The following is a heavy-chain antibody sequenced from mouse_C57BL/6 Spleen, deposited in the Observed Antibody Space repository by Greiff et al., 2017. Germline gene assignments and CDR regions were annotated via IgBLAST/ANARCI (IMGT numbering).Heavy chain of an antibody. Sequence: EVQLQESGGGLVKPGGSLKLSCAASGFTFSSYAMSWVRQTPEKRLEWVATISDGGSYTYYPDNVKGRFTLSRDNAKNHLYLQMSHLKSEDTAMYYCARDGDYYGSSYGYFDVWGKGTTVTVSS. J-gene: IGHJ1*03. CDR3: ARDGDYYGSSYGYFDV. CDR2: ISDGGSYT. D-gene: IGHD1-1*01. V-gene: IGHV5-4*01. CDR1: GFTFSSYA.